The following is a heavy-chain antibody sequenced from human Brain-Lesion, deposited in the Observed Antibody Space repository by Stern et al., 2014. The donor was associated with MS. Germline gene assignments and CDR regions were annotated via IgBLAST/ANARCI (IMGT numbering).Heavy chain of an antibody. CDR3: ARDKEDTNMAFRYFDN. CDR1: GGSVGSGSYD. J-gene: IGHJ4*02. Sequence: QVQLVESGPGLVKPSQTLSLTCTVSGGSVGSGSYDWSWIRQPAGKGLEWIGRIYTTGSTYYNPSLKSRVSLSIDTSNNPFSLKLTSVTAADTAVYYCARDKEDTNMAFRYFDNWGQGTLVTVSS. V-gene: IGHV4-61*02. D-gene: IGHD5-18*01. CDR2: IYTTGST.